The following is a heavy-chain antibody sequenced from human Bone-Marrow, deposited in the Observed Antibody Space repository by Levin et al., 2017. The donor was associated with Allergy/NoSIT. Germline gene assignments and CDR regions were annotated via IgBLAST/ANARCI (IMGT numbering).Heavy chain of an antibody. Sequence: ASVKVSCKASGGTFSSYAISWVRQAPGQGLEWMGGIIPIFGTANYAQKFQGRVTITADESTSTAYMELSSLRSEDTAVYYCARSGYSGYDVRGWFDPWGQGTLVTVSS. D-gene: IGHD5-12*01. V-gene: IGHV1-69*13. CDR2: IIPIFGTA. CDR1: GGTFSSYA. J-gene: IGHJ5*02. CDR3: ARSGYSGYDVRGWFDP.